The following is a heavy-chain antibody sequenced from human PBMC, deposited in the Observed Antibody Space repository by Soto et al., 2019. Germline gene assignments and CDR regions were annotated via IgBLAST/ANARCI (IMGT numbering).Heavy chain of an antibody. Sequence: SETLSLTCTVSGGSISSYYWSWIRQPPGKGLEWIGYIYYSGSTNYNPSLKSRVTISVDTSKNQFSLKLSSVTAADTAVYYCARDRGLWFGESRRAFDIWGQGTMVTVS. CDR1: GGSISSYY. J-gene: IGHJ3*02. V-gene: IGHV4-59*01. D-gene: IGHD3-10*01. CDR3: ARDRGLWFGESRRAFDI. CDR2: IYYSGST.